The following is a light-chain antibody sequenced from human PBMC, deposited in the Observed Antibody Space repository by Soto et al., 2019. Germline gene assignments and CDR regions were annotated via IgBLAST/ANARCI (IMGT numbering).Light chain of an antibody. CDR2: GAS. J-gene: IGKJ1*01. CDR1: QSVSSD. V-gene: IGKV3D-15*01. Sequence: EIVMTQSPDTLSVYPGERAALSCRTSQSVSSDLAWYQQKPGQAPRLLIYGASTRATGIPARFSGSGSGTEFTLTISSLQPDDSATYYCQQYQNSPRTFGQGTKVDIK. CDR3: QQYQNSPRT.